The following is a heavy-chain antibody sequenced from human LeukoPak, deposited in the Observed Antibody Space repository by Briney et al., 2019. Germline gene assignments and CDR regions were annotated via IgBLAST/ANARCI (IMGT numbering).Heavy chain of an antibody. J-gene: IGHJ4*02. CDR2: IIPIFGTA. CDR1: GYTFTSYY. D-gene: IGHD2-2*01. V-gene: IGHV1-69*05. Sequence: SVKVSCKASGYTFTSYYMHWVRQAPGQGLEWMGGIIPIFGTANYAQKFQGRVTITTDESTSTAYMELSSLRSEDTAVYYCARGSYCSSTSCHQYYFDYWGQGTLVTVSS. CDR3: ARGSYCSSTSCHQYYFDY.